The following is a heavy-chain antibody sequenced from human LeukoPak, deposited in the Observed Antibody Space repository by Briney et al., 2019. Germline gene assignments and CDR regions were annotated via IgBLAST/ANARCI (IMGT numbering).Heavy chain of an antibody. CDR3: ARLDNQGYCSSTSCYMSYYFDY. CDR1: GGSISSGGYS. J-gene: IGHJ4*02. D-gene: IGHD2-2*02. V-gene: IGHV4-30-2*01. CDR2: IYHSGST. Sequence: SETLSLTCAVSGGSISSGGYSWRWIRQPPGKGLEWIGYIYHSGSTYYNPSLKSRVTISVDRSKNQFSLKLSSVTAADTAVYYCARLDNQGYCSSTSCYMSYYFDYWGQGTLVTVSS.